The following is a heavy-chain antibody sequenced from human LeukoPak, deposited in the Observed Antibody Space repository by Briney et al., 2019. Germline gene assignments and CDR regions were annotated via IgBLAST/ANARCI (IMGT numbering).Heavy chain of an antibody. CDR2: INPNSGGT. Sequence: ASVKVSCKASGYTFTGYYMHWVRQAPGQGLEWMGWINPNSGGTNYAQKFQGRVTMTRDTSISTAYMELSRLRSDDTAVYYCARGLYYGSGSYGHHYDYWGQGTLVTVSS. J-gene: IGHJ4*02. V-gene: IGHV1-2*02. CDR3: ARGLYYGSGSYGHHYDY. CDR1: GYTFTGYY. D-gene: IGHD3-10*01.